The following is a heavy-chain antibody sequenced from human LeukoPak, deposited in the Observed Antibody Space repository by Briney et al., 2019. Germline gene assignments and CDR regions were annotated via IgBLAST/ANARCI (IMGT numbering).Heavy chain of an antibody. CDR1: GFTLSNNS. CDR3: ARDSQGDYYDSSGYFY. V-gene: IGHV3-21*01. D-gene: IGHD3-22*01. J-gene: IGHJ4*02. CDR2: ISSSSSYI. Sequence: GGSLRLSCAASGFTLSNNSMNWVRQAPGKGLEWVSCISSSSSYIYYADSVKGRFTISRANAKNSLYLQMNSLRAEDTAVYYCARDSQGDYYDSSGYFYWGERTLGSVS.